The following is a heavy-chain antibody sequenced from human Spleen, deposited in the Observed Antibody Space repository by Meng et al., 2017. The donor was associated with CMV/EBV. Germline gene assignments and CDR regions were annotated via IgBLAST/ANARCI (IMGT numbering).Heavy chain of an antibody. CDR2: IFPGDSDT. CDR3: ARQEADWFAS. V-gene: IGHV5-51*01. CDR1: GYTFTSYW. D-gene: IGHD6-25*01. J-gene: IGHJ5*01. Sequence: ISCRTSGYTFTSYWIAWVLEMPEKGLEWMGVIFPGDSDTRYSPSFQGQVTMSVDKSISTAFLQWSSLKASDTAMYYCARQEADWFASWGQGTLVTVSS.